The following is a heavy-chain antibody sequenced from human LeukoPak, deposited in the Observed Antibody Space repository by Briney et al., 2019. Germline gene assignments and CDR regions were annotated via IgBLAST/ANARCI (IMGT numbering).Heavy chain of an antibody. D-gene: IGHD2-2*01. CDR3: ARFTSSFDY. CDR2: IYPGDSAT. J-gene: IGHJ4*02. V-gene: IGHV5-51*01. CDR1: GYSFTTYW. Sequence: GESLKIPCKVSGYSFTTYWFGWVRQMPGKGLEWMGIIYPGDSATRYSPSFQGQVTISADKSISTAYLQWSSLKASDTAMYYCARFTSSFDYWGQGTLVTVSS.